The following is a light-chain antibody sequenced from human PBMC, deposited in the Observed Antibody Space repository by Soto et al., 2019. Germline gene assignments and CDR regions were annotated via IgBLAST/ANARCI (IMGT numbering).Light chain of an antibody. CDR2: GAS. J-gene: IGKJ1*01. CDR1: QSVSRNF. V-gene: IGKV3-20*01. Sequence: EIVLTQSPGTLSLPPGERATLSCRASQSVSRNFFAWYQQKPGQAPRLLIYGASNRATGIPDRFSGSGSGTDFALTISRLEPEDFAVYYWQLYDTSPRTFGEGTKVEI. CDR3: QLYDTSPRT.